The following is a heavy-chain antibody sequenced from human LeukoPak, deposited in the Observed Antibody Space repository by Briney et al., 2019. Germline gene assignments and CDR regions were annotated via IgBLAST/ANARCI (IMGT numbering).Heavy chain of an antibody. CDR1: GYTFTSYG. CDR2: IGAYNGNT. V-gene: IGHV1-18*01. CDR3: ARVYSSGWYIDY. Sequence: ASVKVSCKASGYTFTSYGISWVRQAPGQGLEWMGWIGAYNGNTNYAQNLQGRVTMTTDTSTSTAYMELRSLRSDDTAVYYCARVYSSGWYIDYWGQGTLVTVSS. J-gene: IGHJ4*02. D-gene: IGHD6-19*01.